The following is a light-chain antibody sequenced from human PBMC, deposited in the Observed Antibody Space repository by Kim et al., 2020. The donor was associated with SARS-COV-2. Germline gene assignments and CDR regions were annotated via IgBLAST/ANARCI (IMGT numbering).Light chain of an antibody. CDR3: HQYKSYSHT. CDR2: AAS. V-gene: IGKV1-5*01. J-gene: IGKJ2*01. Sequence: SACLEDRVTITGRASESITRCVAWYQQKPGRASSLLIYAASRLKRGVPSGFSGSGSGTEFTLPSSSLQPDDFATYYCHQYKSYSHTFGQGPKLEI. CDR1: ESITRC.